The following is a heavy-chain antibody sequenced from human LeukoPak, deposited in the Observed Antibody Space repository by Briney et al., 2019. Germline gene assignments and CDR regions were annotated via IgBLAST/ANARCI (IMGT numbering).Heavy chain of an antibody. V-gene: IGHV1-69*04. D-gene: IGHD6-13*01. CDR3: ARAPHSSTFDY. Sequence: SVKVSCKTSGYPFSSYEITWVRQAPGQGLEWMGRIIPILGIANYAQKFQGRVTITADKSTSTAYMELSSLRSEDTAVYYCARAPHSSTFDYWGQGTLVTVSS. J-gene: IGHJ4*02. CDR1: GYPFSSYE. CDR2: IIPILGIA.